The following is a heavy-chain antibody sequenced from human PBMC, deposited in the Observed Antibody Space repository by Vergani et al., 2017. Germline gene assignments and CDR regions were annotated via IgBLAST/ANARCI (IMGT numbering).Heavy chain of an antibody. CDR1: GFTFSSYG. J-gene: IGHJ6*03. CDR2: IRYDGSNK. CDR3: TTTQHTAMVTGYYYYYMDV. D-gene: IGHD5-18*01. Sequence: QVQLVESGGGVVQPGGSLRLSCAASGFTFSSYGMHWVRQAPGKGLEWVAFIRYDGSNKYYADSVKGRFTISRDNSKNTLYLQMNSLKTEDTAVYYCTTTQHTAMVTGYYYYYMDVWGKGTTVTVSS. V-gene: IGHV3-30*02.